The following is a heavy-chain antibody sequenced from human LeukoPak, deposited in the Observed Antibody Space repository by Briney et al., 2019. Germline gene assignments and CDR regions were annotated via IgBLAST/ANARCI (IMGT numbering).Heavy chain of an antibody. CDR2: IIPIFGTA. J-gene: IGHJ4*02. CDR3: ARDRPNDYGDVFDY. D-gene: IGHD4-17*01. Sequence: SVKVSCKASGYTFTGYYVHRVRQAPGQGLEWMGGIIPIFGTANYAQKFQGRVTITADESTSTAYMELSSLRSEDTAVYYCARDRPNDYGDVFDYWGQGTLVTVSS. V-gene: IGHV1-69*13. CDR1: GYTFTGYY.